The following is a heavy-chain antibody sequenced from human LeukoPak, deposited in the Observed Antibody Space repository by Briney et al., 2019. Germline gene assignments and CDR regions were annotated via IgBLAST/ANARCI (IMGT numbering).Heavy chain of an antibody. V-gene: IGHV3-15*01. J-gene: IGHJ4*02. CDR1: GFSFSSAW. CDR2: VKSKTDGGTT. Sequence: GGSLRLSCAASGFSFSSAWMSWVRQAPGEGLERVGRVKSKTDGGTTDYAAPVKDRFTISRDDSKNTLYLQMNSLKIEDTAVYYCAKTGIAESSSLPTWGQGTLVTVSS. D-gene: IGHD6-13*01. CDR3: AKTGIAESSSLPT.